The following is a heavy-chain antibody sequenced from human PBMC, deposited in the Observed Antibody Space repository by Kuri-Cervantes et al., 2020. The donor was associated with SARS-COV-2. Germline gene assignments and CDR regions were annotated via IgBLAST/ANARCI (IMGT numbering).Heavy chain of an antibody. CDR2: IYSCGST. D-gene: IGHD6-25*01. V-gene: IGHV3-53*01. CDR1: GFTVSSNY. CDR3: AKSLRRLSDYFDY. Sequence: GGSLRLSCAASGFTVSSNYMSWVRQAPGKGLEWVSVIYSCGSTYYADSVKGRFTISRDNSKNTLYLQMNSLRAEDTAVYYCAKSLRRLSDYFDYWGQGTLVTVSS. J-gene: IGHJ4*02.